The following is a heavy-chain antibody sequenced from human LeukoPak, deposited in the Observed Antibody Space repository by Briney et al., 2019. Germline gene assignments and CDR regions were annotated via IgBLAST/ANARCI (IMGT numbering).Heavy chain of an antibody. J-gene: IGHJ4*02. CDR3: ARVSGYGDSYYFDC. V-gene: IGHV3-64*01. CDR1: GFTFSSYA. CDR2: ISSNGGST. D-gene: IGHD4-17*01. Sequence: PGGSLRLSCAASGFTFSSYAMHWVRQAPGKGLEYVSAISSNGGSTYYANSVKGRFTISRDNSKNTLYLQMGSLRAEDMAVYYCARVSGYGDSYYFDCWGQGTLVTVFS.